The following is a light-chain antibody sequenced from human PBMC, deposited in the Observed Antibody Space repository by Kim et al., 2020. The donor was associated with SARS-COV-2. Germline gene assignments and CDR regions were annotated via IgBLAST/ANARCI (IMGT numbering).Light chain of an antibody. Sequence: SSELTQDPAVSVALGQTVRITCQGDSLRTYYATWYPQKPGQAPILVIYGKNNRHSGIPDRFSGSSSGNTASLTITGTQAGAEADYYCNSRDSNDNVVFGG. J-gene: IGLJ2*01. CDR3: NSRDSNDNVV. CDR2: GKN. CDR1: SLRTYY. V-gene: IGLV3-19*01.